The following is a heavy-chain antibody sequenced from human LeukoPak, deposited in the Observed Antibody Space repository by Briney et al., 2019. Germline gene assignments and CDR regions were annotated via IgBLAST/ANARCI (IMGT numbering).Heavy chain of an antibody. CDR3: ARNYDSSGYTAFGY. Sequence: PSETLSLTCTVSGVSISGYYWSWIRQPPGKGLEWVGHIYSSGSTKYNPSLKSRVTISVDTSKNQFSLKLSSVTAADTAVYYCARNYDSSGYTAFGYWGRGTLLTVSS. J-gene: IGHJ4*02. CDR2: IYSSGST. D-gene: IGHD3-22*01. CDR1: GVSISGYY. V-gene: IGHV4-59*01.